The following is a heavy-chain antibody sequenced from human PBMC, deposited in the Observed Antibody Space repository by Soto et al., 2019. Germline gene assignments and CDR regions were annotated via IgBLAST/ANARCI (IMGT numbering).Heavy chain of an antibody. CDR3: ARGYCSGGSCYRYYYYMDV. D-gene: IGHD2-15*01. CDR1: GGSISSYC. V-gene: IGHV4-59*08. J-gene: IGHJ6*03. CDR2: IYDSGST. Sequence: PSETLSLTCTVSGGSISSYCWTWIRQPPGQGLEWIGYIYDSGSTNYNPSLKSRVTISVDTSKNQFSLKLSSVTAADTAVYYCARGYCSGGSCYRYYYYMDVWGKGTTVTVSS.